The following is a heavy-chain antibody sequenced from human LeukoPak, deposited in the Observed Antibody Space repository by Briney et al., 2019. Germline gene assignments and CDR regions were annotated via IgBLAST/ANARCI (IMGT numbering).Heavy chain of an antibody. CDR3: ARQEGATSWFDY. CDR2: IYPGDSDT. J-gene: IGHJ4*02. Sequence: GESLKISCKGSGYSFTSYWIGWVRQMPGKGLEWMGIIYPGDSDTRYSPSFQGQVTNSADKSISNAYLQGSTLKGSDTAMYYCARQEGATSWFDYLGQGTLVTVSS. CDR1: GYSFTSYW. V-gene: IGHV5-51*01. D-gene: IGHD1-26*01.